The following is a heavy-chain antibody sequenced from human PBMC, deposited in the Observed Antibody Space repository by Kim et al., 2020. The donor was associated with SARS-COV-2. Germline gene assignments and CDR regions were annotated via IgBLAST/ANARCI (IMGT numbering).Heavy chain of an antibody. D-gene: IGHD2-15*01. CDR3: ARGGLLHGFNYFDY. CDR2: INHSGST. J-gene: IGHJ4*02. CDR1: GGSFSGYY. Sequence: SETLSLTCAVYGGSFSGYYWSWIRQPPGKGLEWIGEINHSGSTNYNPSLKSRVTISVDTSKNQFSLKLSSVTAADTAVYYCARGGLLHGFNYFDYWGQGTLVTVSS. V-gene: IGHV4-34*01.